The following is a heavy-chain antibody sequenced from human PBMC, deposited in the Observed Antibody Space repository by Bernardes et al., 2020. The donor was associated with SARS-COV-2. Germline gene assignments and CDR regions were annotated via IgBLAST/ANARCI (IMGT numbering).Heavy chain of an antibody. CDR1: GYTFTGYY. D-gene: IGHD3-3*01. CDR3: ARDRIFGVVSYYFDY. J-gene: IGHJ4*02. Sequence: VKVTRKASGYTFTGYYMHWVRQAPGQELEWMGWINPNSGGTNYAQKFQGRVTMTRDTSISTAYMELSRLRSDDTAVYYCARDRIFGVVSYYFDYWGQGTLVTVSS. CDR2: INPNSGGT. V-gene: IGHV1-2*02.